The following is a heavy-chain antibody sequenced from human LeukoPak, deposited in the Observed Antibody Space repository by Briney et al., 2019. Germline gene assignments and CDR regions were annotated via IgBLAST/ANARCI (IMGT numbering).Heavy chain of an antibody. V-gene: IGHV3-30*02. CDR2: VRNDGGTQ. CDR1: GFTFSSYA. CDR3: AKGEQWLVFDY. J-gene: IGHJ4*02. Sequence: GGSLRLSCAASGFTFSSYAMHWVRQTPGKGLEWVAFVRNDGGTQYYADFVKGRFTISRDNSKNTLYLQMNSLRAGDTAVYYCAKGEQWLVFDYWGQGTLVTVSS. D-gene: IGHD6-19*01.